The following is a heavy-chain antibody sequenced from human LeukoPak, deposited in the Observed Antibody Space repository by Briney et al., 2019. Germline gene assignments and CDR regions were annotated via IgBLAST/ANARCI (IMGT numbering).Heavy chain of an antibody. CDR1: GGSISSGGYY. D-gene: IGHD3-10*01. CDR2: IYYSGST. V-gene: IGHV4-31*03. CDR3: AREAVRECINI. Sequence: SETLSLTCTVSGGSISSGGYYWSWIRQHPGKGLEWIGYIYYSGSTYYNPSLKSRVTISVDTSKNQFSLKLSSVTAADTAVYYCAREAVRECINIWGQGTMVTVSS. J-gene: IGHJ3*02.